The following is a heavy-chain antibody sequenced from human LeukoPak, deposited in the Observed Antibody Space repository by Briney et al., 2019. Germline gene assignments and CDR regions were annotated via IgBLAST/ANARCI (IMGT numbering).Heavy chain of an antibody. CDR1: GFTFSNYN. J-gene: IGHJ4*02. Sequence: QPGGSLRLSCAASGFTFSNYNMNWVRQAPAKGQEWVSYISGTGSTRNYADSVKGRLTISRDNANSSLYLQMSSLRDEDTAVYYCARGRPFYSSGWYFDYWGQGILVTASS. D-gene: IGHD6-19*01. CDR2: ISGTGSTR. CDR3: ARGRPFYSSGWYFDY. V-gene: IGHV3-48*02.